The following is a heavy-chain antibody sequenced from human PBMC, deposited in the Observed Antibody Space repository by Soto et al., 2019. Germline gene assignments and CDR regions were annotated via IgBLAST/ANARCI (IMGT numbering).Heavy chain of an antibody. CDR1: GYTFTSYG. CDR2: ISAYNGNT. CDR3: ARVPPLDVLLWFGELSSDY. V-gene: IGHV1-18*01. D-gene: IGHD3-10*01. Sequence: ASVKVSCKASGYTFTSYGISWVRQAPGQGLEWMGWISAYNGNTNYAQKVQGRVTMTTDTSTSTAYMEMGSLRSDDTAAYYCARVPPLDVLLWFGELSSDYWGQGTRVTVSS. J-gene: IGHJ4*02.